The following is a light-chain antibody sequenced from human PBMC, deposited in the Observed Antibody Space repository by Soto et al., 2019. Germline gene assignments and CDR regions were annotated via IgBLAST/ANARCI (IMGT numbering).Light chain of an antibody. CDR2: ATS. Sequence: EILMTQSPGTLSVSPGEIATLSLWSSQSVSSSFVAWYQQKPGQAPRPLIYATSSRATDVPDRFSGSGSGTDFTLTISRLEPEDFAVYYCQQYGNSLPWTFGQGTKVDIK. CDR3: QQYGNSLPWT. J-gene: IGKJ1*01. V-gene: IGKV3-20*01. CDR1: QSVSSSF.